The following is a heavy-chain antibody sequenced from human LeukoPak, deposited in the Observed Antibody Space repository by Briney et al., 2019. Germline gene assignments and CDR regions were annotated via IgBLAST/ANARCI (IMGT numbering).Heavy chain of an antibody. D-gene: IGHD3-3*01. CDR2: IIPIFGTA. CDR3: ARDLGYDFWSGYYP. CDR1: GGTFSSYA. J-gene: IGHJ5*02. V-gene: IGHV1-69*13. Sequence: SVKVSCKASGGTFSSYAISWLRQAPGQGLEWMGGIIPIFGTANYAQKFQGRVTITADESTSTAYMELSSLRSEDTAVYYCARDLGYDFWSGYYPWGQGTLVTVSS.